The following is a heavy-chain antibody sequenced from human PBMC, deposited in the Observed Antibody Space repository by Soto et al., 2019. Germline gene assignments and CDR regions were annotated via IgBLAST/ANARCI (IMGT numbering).Heavy chain of an antibody. J-gene: IGHJ6*02. CDR1: GFTFSSYG. Sequence: PGGSLRLSCAASGFTFSSYGMHWVRQAPGKGLEWVAVIWYDGSNKYYADSVKGRFTISRDNSKNTLYLQMNSLRAEDTAVYYCARDLGTERTTIFGVVIGHGMDVWGQGTTVTVSS. V-gene: IGHV3-33*08. CDR2: IWYDGSNK. CDR3: ARDLGTERTTIFGVVIGHGMDV. D-gene: IGHD3-3*01.